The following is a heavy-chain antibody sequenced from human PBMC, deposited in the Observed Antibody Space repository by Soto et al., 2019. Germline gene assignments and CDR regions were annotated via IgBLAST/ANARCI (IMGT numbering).Heavy chain of an antibody. D-gene: IGHD2-15*01. Sequence: PAGSLRLSCAASGVTFSNACMNWVRQAPGKGLEWVGRIKSKTDGGTTDYAAPVKGRFTISRDDSKNTLYLQMNSLKTEDTAVYYCTTDRNPVVVVAATRTLPDYWGQGTLVTVSS. V-gene: IGHV3-15*07. CDR3: TTDRNPVVVVAATRTLPDY. J-gene: IGHJ4*02. CDR1: GVTFSNAC. CDR2: IKSKTDGGTT.